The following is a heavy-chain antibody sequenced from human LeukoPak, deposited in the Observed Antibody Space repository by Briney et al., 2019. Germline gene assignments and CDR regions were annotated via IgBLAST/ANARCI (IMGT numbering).Heavy chain of an antibody. CDR2: ITDSGGAT. Sequence: GGSLRLSCAASGFAFTDYAISWVRQAPGKGLEWVSAITDSGGATYYADSVKGRFTISRDNSKNTLYLQMNSLRGDDTAIYYCAKAYTRSWYAAFDIWGQGTMVTISS. CDR3: AKAYTRSWYAAFDI. J-gene: IGHJ3*02. D-gene: IGHD6-13*01. V-gene: IGHV3-23*01. CDR1: GFAFTDYA.